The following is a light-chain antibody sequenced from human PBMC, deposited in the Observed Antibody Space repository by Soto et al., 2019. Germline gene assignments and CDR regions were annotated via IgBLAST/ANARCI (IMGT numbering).Light chain of an antibody. CDR1: TTYNY. V-gene: IGLV2-14*01. CDR3: TSYTVSSTLLV. CDR2: GVS. J-gene: IGLJ3*02. Sequence: QSALTQPASLSGSPGQSITISCTGATTYNYVSWYQHHPGKAPKLLIYGVSDRPSGVSHRFSGSKSGDTASLTISGLQAEDEADYYCTSYTVSSTLLVFGGGTKLTVL.